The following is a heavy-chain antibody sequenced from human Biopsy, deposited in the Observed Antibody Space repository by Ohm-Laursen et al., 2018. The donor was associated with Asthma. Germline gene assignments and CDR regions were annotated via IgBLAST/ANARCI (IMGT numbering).Heavy chain of an antibody. CDR2: IATDGSNK. CDR1: GFTFSSYS. CDR3: VKDHSAGYYYFDD. Sequence: SLRLSCAASGFTFSSYSMHWVRQAPGRGPEYVSFIATDGSNKFYADSMKGRFTVSRDNSKHTLYLHMTGLRPEDTGVYYCVKDHSAGYYYFDDWGQGAQVTVFS. V-gene: IGHV3-64D*08. D-gene: IGHD2-21*01. J-gene: IGHJ4*02.